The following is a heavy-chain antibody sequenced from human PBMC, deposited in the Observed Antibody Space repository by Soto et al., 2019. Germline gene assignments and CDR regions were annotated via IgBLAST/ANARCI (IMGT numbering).Heavy chain of an antibody. CDR1: GFTVSNYC. CDR3: ARELERVFDC. V-gene: IGHV3-66*02. J-gene: IGHJ4*02. Sequence: GGSLRLSCAASGFTVSNYCMNWVRRAPGKGLEWVSVIYTAGSADFADSVKSRFTISRDNSKNSLYLQMNSLRFEDSAVYYCARELERVFDCWGQGALVTVSS. CDR2: IYTAGSA. D-gene: IGHD1-1*01.